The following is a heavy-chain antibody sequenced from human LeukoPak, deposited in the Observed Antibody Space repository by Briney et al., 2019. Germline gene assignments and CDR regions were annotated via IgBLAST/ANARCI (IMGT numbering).Heavy chain of an antibody. V-gene: IGHV3-48*04. J-gene: IGHJ4*02. Sequence: GGSLRLSCAASGFNFSIYSMNWVRQAPGKGLEWVSYISSSTGTIYYVDSVKGRFTISRDNARNSLYLQMNSLRAEDTAVYYCVRARLSQYSSGWYSAFFDYWGQRTLVTVSS. CDR3: VRARLSQYSSGWYSAFFDY. CDR1: GFNFSIYS. D-gene: IGHD6-19*01. CDR2: ISSSTGTI.